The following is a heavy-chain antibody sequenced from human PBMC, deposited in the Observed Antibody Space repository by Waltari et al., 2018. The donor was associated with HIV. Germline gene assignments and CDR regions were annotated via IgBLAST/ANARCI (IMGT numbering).Heavy chain of an antibody. CDR2: MYNSGTT. Sequence: QLHLQESGPGLVKPSETLALTCTVSGGSITSNDFHWAWIRQPPGKGLEWIGLMYNSGTTDYNPSLKSRVSMSRDTSKNRFSLRLHSVTAADTAIYYCARRGDGFNQHARLDHWGPGTLVTVSS. D-gene: IGHD2-2*01. V-gene: IGHV4-39*01. CDR3: ARRGDGFNQHARLDH. CDR1: GGSITSNDFH. J-gene: IGHJ4*02.